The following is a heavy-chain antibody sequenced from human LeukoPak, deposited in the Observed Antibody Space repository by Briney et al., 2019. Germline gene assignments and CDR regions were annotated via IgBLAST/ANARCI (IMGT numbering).Heavy chain of an antibody. J-gene: IGHJ3*02. D-gene: IGHD6-13*01. CDR2: ISWNSGSI. CDR1: GFTFSSYS. Sequence: GGSLRLSCAASGFTFSSYSMNWVRQAPGKGLEWVSGISWNSGSIGYADSVKGRFTISRDNAKNSLYLQMNSLRAEDTALYYCAKRTAGRAFDIWGQGTMVTVSS. V-gene: IGHV3-9*01. CDR3: AKRTAGRAFDI.